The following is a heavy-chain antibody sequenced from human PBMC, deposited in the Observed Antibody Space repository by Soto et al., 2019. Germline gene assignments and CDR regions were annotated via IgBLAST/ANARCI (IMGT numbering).Heavy chain of an antibody. Sequence: QVQLVESGGGLVKPGGSLRLSCAASGFTCSDYYMSWIRQAPGKGLEWVSYISSSSSYTNYADSVKGRFTISRDNAKNSLYLQMNSLRAEDTAVYYCATGQYYYDSSGYYYSWGQGTLVTVSS. J-gene: IGHJ4*02. D-gene: IGHD3-22*01. V-gene: IGHV3-11*05. CDR3: ATGQYYYDSSGYYYS. CDR2: ISSSSSYT. CDR1: GFTCSDYY.